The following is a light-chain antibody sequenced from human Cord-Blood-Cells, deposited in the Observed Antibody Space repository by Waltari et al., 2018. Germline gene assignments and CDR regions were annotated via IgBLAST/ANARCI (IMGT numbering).Light chain of an antibody. CDR1: QGISNY. V-gene: IGKV1-27*01. Sequence: DIQMTQSPSSLSASVGDRVTITCRASQGISNYLAWYQQKPGKVPKLLIYAASTLQSGVPSRVSGSGSGTDFTLTISSLQPEDVATYDCQKYNSAPYTFGQGTKLEMK. J-gene: IGKJ2*01. CDR2: AAS. CDR3: QKYNSAPYT.